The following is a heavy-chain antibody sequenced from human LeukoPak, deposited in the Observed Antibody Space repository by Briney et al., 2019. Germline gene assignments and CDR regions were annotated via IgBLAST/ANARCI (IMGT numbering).Heavy chain of an antibody. D-gene: IGHD3-10*01. J-gene: IGHJ4*02. CDR2: ISAYNSNT. V-gene: IGHV1-18*01. CDR1: GYTFTSYG. CDR3: ARARGALWFGENYYFDY. Sequence: ASVKVSCKASGYTFTSYGISWVRQAPGQGLEWMGWISAYNSNTNYAQKLQGRVTMTTDTSTSTAYMELRSLRSDDTAVYYCARARGALWFGENYYFDYWGQGTLVTVSS.